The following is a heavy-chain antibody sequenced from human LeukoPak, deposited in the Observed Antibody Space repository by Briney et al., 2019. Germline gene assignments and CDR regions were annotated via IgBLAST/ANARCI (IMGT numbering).Heavy chain of an antibody. CDR2: IYYSGST. J-gene: IGHJ4*02. CDR1: GFTVSSNY. Sequence: GSLRLSCAASGFTVSSNYMSWLRQPPGKGLEWIGYIYYSGSTNYNPSLKSRVTISVDTSKNQFSLKLSSVTAADTAVYYCARHADLSSGWEWKIDYWGQGTLVTVSS. D-gene: IGHD6-19*01. CDR3: ARHADLSSGWEWKIDY. V-gene: IGHV4-59*08.